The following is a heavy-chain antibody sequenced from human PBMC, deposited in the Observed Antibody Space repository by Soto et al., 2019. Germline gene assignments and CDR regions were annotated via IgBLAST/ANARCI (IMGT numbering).Heavy chain of an antibody. CDR2: IYYSGST. J-gene: IGHJ4*02. V-gene: IGHV4-59*01. CDR3: ARVSGGYSYGNFDY. Sequence: QVQLQESGPGLVKPSETLSLTCTVSGGSISSYYWSWIRQTPGKGLEWIGYIYYSGSTNYNPSLKSRVTISVDTSKNHFSVNLSSVTAADTAVYYCARVSGGYSYGNFDYWGQGTLVTVSS. D-gene: IGHD5-18*01. CDR1: GGSISSYY.